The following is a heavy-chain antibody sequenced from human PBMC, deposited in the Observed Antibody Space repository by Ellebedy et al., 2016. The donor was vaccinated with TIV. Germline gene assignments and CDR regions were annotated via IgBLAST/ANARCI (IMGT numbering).Heavy chain of an antibody. CDR2: ISSSGSTI. CDR3: ARDTTIHDYSNNHYYYYGMDV. D-gene: IGHD4-11*01. J-gene: IGHJ6*02. CDR1: GFTFSDYY. V-gene: IGHV3-11*01. Sequence: GGSLRLSXAASGFTFSDYYMSWIRQAPGKGLEWVSYISSSGSTIYYADSVKGRFTISRDNAKNSLYLQMNSLRAEDTAVYYCARDTTIHDYSNNHYYYYGMDVWGQGTTVTVSS.